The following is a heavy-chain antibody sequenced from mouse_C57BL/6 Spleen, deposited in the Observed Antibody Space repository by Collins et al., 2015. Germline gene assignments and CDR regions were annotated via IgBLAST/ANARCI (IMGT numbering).Heavy chain of an antibody. CDR3: AREPYMDY. J-gene: IGHJ4*01. D-gene: IGHD6-1*01. Sequence: EVQLQQSGPELVKPGASVKISCKASGYSFTGYFMNWVMQSHGKSLEWIGRINPYNGDTFYNQKFKGKATLTVDKSSSTAHMELRSLASEDSAVYYCAREPYMDYWGQGTSVTVSS. V-gene: IGHV1-20*02. CDR2: INPYNGDT. CDR1: GYSFTGYF.